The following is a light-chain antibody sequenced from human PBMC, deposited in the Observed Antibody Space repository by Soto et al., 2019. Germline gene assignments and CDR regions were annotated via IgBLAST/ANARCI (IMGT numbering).Light chain of an antibody. CDR2: GAS. Sequence: EIVLTQSPGTLSLSPGERATLSCRASQSVSSSYLAWYQQKPGQAPRLLIYGASSRATGIPDRFSGSGSGTDFTFSISRLEPIDFAVYYCQQYGSSFTFAPETKVAIK. V-gene: IGKV3-20*01. CDR3: QQYGSSFT. J-gene: IGKJ3*01. CDR1: QSVSSSY.